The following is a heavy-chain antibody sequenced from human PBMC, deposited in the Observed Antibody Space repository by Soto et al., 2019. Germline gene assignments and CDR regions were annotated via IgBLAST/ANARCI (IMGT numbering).Heavy chain of an antibody. CDR2: INPNSGGT. J-gene: IGHJ4*02. V-gene: IGHV1-2*02. CDR3: ARRKGDYYDSSGYHYYFDY. Sequence: ASVKVSCKASGYTFTDYYVHWVRQAPGRGLEWMGWINPNSGGTKSAQKFQGRVTMTRDTSISTAYMELSRLRSDDTAVHYCARRKGDYYDSSGYHYYFDYWGQGTLVTVSS. CDR1: GYTFTDYY. D-gene: IGHD3-22*01.